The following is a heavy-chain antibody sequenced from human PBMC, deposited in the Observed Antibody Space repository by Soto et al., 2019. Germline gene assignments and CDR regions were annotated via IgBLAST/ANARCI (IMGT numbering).Heavy chain of an antibody. V-gene: IGHV3-15*01. J-gene: IGHJ6*02. CDR2: IKSKTDGGTT. CDR3: TTEGYCSSTSCLDHYYYGMDV. D-gene: IGHD2-2*01. CDR1: GFTFSNAW. Sequence: GGSLRLSCAASGFTFSNAWMSWVRQAPGKGLEWVGRIKSKTDGGTTDYAAPVKGRFTISRDDSKNTLYLQMNSLKTEDTAVYYCTTEGYCSSTSCLDHYYYGMDVWGQGTTVTVSS.